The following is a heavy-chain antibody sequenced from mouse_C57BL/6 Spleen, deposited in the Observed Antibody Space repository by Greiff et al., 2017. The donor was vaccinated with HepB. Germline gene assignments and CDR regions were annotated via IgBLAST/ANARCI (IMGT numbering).Heavy chain of an antibody. J-gene: IGHJ1*03. Sequence: VMLVESGPELVKPGASVKISCKASGYAFSSSWMNWVKQRPGKGLEWIGRIYPGDGDTNYNGKFKGKATLTADKSSSTAYMQLSSLTSEDSAVYFCARKRTYGNYVGWYFDVWGTGTTVTVSS. CDR1: GYAFSSSW. D-gene: IGHD2-1*01. CDR3: ARKRTYGNYVGWYFDV. V-gene: IGHV1-82*01. CDR2: IYPGDGDT.